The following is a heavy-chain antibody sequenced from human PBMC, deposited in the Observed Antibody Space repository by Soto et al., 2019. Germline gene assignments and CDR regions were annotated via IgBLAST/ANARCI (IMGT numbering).Heavy chain of an antibody. J-gene: IGHJ4*02. CDR1: GYTFTSYG. D-gene: IGHD1-1*01. V-gene: IGHV1-18*01. CDR3: ARGRYGDY. Sequence: QVHLVQSGAEVKKPGASVKVSCKASGYTFTSYGITWVRQAPGQGLEWMGWISAHNGNTDYEQKLQGRVIVTRDTSTRTAYMELRSLRSDDTAVYYSARGRYGDYWGQGALVTVSS. CDR2: ISAHNGNT.